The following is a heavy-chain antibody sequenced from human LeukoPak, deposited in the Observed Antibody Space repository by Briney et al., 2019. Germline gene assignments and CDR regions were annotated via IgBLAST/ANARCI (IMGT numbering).Heavy chain of an antibody. CDR1: GYTLTELS. CDR3: ATIGRVTDYYDSSGYYQFDY. D-gene: IGHD3-22*01. Sequence: ASVKVSCKVSGYTLTELSMHWVRQAPGKGLEWMGGFDPEDGETIYAQKFQGRVTMTEDTSTDTAYMELSSLRSEDTAVYYCATIGRVTDYYDSSGYYQFDYWGQGTLVTVSS. J-gene: IGHJ4*02. CDR2: FDPEDGET. V-gene: IGHV1-24*01.